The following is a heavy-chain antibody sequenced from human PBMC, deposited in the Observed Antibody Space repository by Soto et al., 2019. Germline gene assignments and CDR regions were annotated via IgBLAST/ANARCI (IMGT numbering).Heavy chain of an antibody. CDR3: ARRGPAAIKGYYYYYMDV. Sequence: PSETLSLTCAVYGGSFSGYYWSWIRQPPGKGLEWIGEINHSGSTNYNPSIKSRVTISVDTSKNQFSLKLSSVTAADTAVYYCARRGPAAIKGYYYYYMDVWGKGTTVTVSS. D-gene: IGHD2-2*02. CDR1: GGSFSGYY. V-gene: IGHV4-34*01. CDR2: INHSGST. J-gene: IGHJ6*03.